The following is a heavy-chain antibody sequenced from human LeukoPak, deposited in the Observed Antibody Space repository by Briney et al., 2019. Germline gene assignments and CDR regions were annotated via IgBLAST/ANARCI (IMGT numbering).Heavy chain of an antibody. Sequence: PGGSLRLSCAASGFTFSNYAMSWVRQAPGKGLEWVSVISGSGGRTYYADSVKGRFTISRDNSRNPVYLQMTSLSAEDTAVYYCASRGHVGSGTSSPYDYWGQGTLVTVSS. V-gene: IGHV3-23*01. D-gene: IGHD3-10*01. J-gene: IGHJ4*02. CDR1: GFTFSNYA. CDR2: ISGSGGRT. CDR3: ASRGHVGSGTSSPYDY.